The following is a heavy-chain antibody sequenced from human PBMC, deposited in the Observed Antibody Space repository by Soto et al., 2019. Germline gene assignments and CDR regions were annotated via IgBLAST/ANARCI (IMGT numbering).Heavy chain of an antibody. J-gene: IGHJ6*02. Sequence: SETLSLTCAVSGYSISSGYYWGWIRQPPGKGLEWIGSIYHSGSTYYNPSLKSRVTISVDTSKNQFSLKLSSVTAADTVVYYCARDSSSWYEDYYYGMDVWGQGTTVTVSS. CDR2: IYHSGST. V-gene: IGHV4-38-2*02. D-gene: IGHD6-13*01. CDR3: ARDSSSWYEDYYYGMDV. CDR1: GYSISSGYY.